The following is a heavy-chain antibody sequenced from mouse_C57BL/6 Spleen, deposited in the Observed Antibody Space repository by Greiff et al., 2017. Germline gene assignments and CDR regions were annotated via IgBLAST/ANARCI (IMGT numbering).Heavy chain of an antibody. CDR2: IYPSDSET. V-gene: IGHV1-61*01. CDR3: AREDDYDDYAMDC. Sequence: VQLQQPGAELVRPGSSVKLSCKASGYTFTSYWMDWVKQRPGQGLEWIGNIYPSDSETHYNQKFKDKATLTVDKSSSTAYMQLSSLTSEDSAVYYCAREDDYDDYAMDCWGQGTSVTVSS. J-gene: IGHJ4*01. CDR1: GYTFTSYW. D-gene: IGHD2-4*01.